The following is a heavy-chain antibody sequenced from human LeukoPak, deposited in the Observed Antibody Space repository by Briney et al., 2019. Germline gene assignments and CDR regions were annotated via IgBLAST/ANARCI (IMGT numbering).Heavy chain of an antibody. CDR3: ASSRGTMYYFDY. CDR1: GGSFSGYY. J-gene: IGHJ4*02. D-gene: IGHD3-22*01. Sequence: TSSETLSLTCAVYGGSFSGYYWSWIRQPPGKGLEWIGGINHSGSTNYNPSLKSRVTISVDTSKNQFSLKLSSVTAADTAVYYCASSRGTMYYFDYWGQGTLVTVSS. CDR2: INHSGST. V-gene: IGHV4-34*01.